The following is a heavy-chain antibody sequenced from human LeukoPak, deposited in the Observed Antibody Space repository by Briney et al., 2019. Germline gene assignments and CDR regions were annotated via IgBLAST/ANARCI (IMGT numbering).Heavy chain of an antibody. J-gene: IGHJ4*02. CDR3: ARDYGDYYFDY. V-gene: IGHV3-33*01. CDR1: GFTFSSYG. D-gene: IGHD4-17*01. CDR2: IWYDGSNK. Sequence: GGSLRLSCAASGFTFSSYGMHWVRQAPGKGLEWVAVIWYDGSNKYYADSVKGRFTISRDNSKNTLYLQMNSLRAEDTAVYYCARDYGDYYFDYWGQGTLVTVSS.